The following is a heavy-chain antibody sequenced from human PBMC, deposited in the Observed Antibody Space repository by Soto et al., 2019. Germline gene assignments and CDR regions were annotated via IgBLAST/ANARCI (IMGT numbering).Heavy chain of an antibody. Sequence: ASVKVSCKASGYTFIDYYMYWVRQAPGQGFECMGRISPRSGGTDYAQKFQGRVTMTWDTSLNTAYMELSSLISEDTAVYYCARPPGYISDWYYFDLWGQGTLVTVSS. CDR2: ISPRSGGT. CDR3: ARPPGYISDWYYFDL. J-gene: IGHJ4*02. V-gene: IGHV1-2*02. CDR1: GYTFIDYY. D-gene: IGHD3-9*01.